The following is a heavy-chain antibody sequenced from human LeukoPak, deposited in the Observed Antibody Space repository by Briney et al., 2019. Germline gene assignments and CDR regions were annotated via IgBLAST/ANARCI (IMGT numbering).Heavy chain of an antibody. V-gene: IGHV3-7*01. J-gene: IGHJ4*02. Sequence: GGSLRLSCAASGFTFSSYWMSWVRQAPGKGLEWVANIKQDGSEKYYVDSVKGRFTISRDNSKNTLYLQMNSLRAEDTAVYYCARPMYYYDSSGPDYWGQGTLVTVSS. CDR1: GFTFSSYW. CDR2: IKQDGSEK. D-gene: IGHD3-22*01. CDR3: ARPMYYYDSSGPDY.